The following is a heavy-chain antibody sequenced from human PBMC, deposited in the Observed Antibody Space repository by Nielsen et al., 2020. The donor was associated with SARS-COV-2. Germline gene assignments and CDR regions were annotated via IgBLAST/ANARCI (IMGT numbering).Heavy chain of an antibody. Sequence: SETLSLTCTVSGRSISIVGYYWSWIRHHPGKGLEWIGYIYFSGRTCYNPSLKSRVTISVDTSKNQFSLSLRSVTAADTAVYYCARESSGYDHYNYGMDVWGQGTTVTVSS. D-gene: IGHD5-12*01. CDR3: ARESSGYDHYNYGMDV. J-gene: IGHJ6*02. CDR1: GRSISIVGYY. CDR2: IYFSGRT. V-gene: IGHV4-31*03.